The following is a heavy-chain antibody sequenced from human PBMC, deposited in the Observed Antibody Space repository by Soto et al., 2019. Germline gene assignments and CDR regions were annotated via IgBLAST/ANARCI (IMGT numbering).Heavy chain of an antibody. CDR1: GITFSGYW. Sequence: EVQLVESGGGSVQPGGSLRLSCVASGITFSGYWMHWVRQVPGKGLVWVARVDSDGSGTRYADSGKGRFTISRDNAKNTLYLQMGSRRVENTAVYDCATEFEPWGQGIPVTVSS. V-gene: IGHV3-74*01. J-gene: IGHJ5*02. CDR2: VDSDGSGT. CDR3: ATEFEP.